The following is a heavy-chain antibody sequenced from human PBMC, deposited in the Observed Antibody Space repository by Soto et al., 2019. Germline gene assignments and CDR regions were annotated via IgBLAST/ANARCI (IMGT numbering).Heavy chain of an antibody. V-gene: IGHV1-18*04. CDR3: ARGAAAGPYYYYYGMDV. D-gene: IGHD6-13*01. Sequence: ASVKVSCKASGYTFTSYYMHWVRQAPGQGLEWMGWISAYNGNTNYAQKLQGRVTMTTDTSTSTAYMELSRLRSDDTAVYYCARGAAAGPYYYYYGMDVWGQGTTVTVSS. CDR1: GYTFTSYY. J-gene: IGHJ6*02. CDR2: ISAYNGNT.